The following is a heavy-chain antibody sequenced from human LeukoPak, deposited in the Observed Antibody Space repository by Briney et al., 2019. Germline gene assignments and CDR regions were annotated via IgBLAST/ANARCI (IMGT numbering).Heavy chain of an antibody. V-gene: IGHV3-30*02. CDR3: TRDQWLVRSRYMDV. CDR2: IRYDGSNK. D-gene: IGHD6-19*01. CDR1: GFTFSSYG. Sequence: PGGSLRLSCAASGFTFSSYGMHWVRQAPGKGLEWVAFIRYDGSNKYYADSVKGRFTISRDNARNSLYLQMNSLRAEDTAVYYCTRDQWLVRSRYMDVWGKGTTVTVSS. J-gene: IGHJ6*03.